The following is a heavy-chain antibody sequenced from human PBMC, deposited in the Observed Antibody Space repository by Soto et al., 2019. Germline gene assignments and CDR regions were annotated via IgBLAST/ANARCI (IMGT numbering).Heavy chain of an antibody. CDR3: ARAPGFCSGGSCNSVYFDY. J-gene: IGHJ4*02. CDR1: GDSISSGTYY. D-gene: IGHD2-15*01. CDR2: IHYSGST. Sequence: QVQLQESGPGLVTPSQTLSLTCTVSGDSISSGTYYWNWIRQHPGKGLEWIGYIHYSGSTYYNTSRKSRVTISVDTSKNQFSLKLSSVTAADTAAYFCARAPGFCSGGSCNSVYFDYWGQGTLVTVSS. V-gene: IGHV4-31*03.